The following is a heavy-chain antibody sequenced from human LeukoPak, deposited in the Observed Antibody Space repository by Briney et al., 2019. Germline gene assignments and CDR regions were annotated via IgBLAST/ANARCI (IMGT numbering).Heavy chain of an antibody. J-gene: IGHJ6*04. CDR2: IYYSGST. V-gene: IGHV4-59*07. CDR1: GGSISSFL. D-gene: IGHD5-12*01. CDR3: ARGRVATTSYDYYGMDI. Sequence: SDTLSLMRTVWGGSISSFLWSCIRQPPGKGLVWIGYIYYSGSTNYNPPLKSRVTISVDASKNQFSRELSSVTAADTTVYYCARGRVATTSYDYYGMDIWGKGTTVTVSS.